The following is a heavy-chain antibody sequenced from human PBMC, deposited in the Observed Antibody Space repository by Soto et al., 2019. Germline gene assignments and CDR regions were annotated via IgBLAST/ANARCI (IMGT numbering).Heavy chain of an antibody. D-gene: IGHD2-2*01. CDR2: IYWDDDK. CDR1: GFPLSLSGVG. J-gene: IGHJ4*02. Sequence: QITLKESGPTLVKPTQTLTLTCTFSGFPLSLSGVGVGWIRQPPGKALEWLALIYWDDDKRYSPSLKNRLTITKDTSNNQVVLTMTNMDPVDTATYYCARSGLVPVAVPFDYWGQGTLVTVSS. V-gene: IGHV2-5*02. CDR3: ARSGLVPVAVPFDY.